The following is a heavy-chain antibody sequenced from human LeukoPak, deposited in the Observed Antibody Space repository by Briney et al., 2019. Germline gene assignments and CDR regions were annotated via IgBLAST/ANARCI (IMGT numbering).Heavy chain of an antibody. V-gene: IGHV3-21*01. CDR3: ARDLAWGAY. CDR2: ITSSSGPI. CDR1: GFTFSIYT. Sequence: PGGSLRLSCVASGFTFSIYTMSWVRQAPGKGLEWVPSITSSSGPIYSADSVKGRLTISRDNAKNSLYLEMNSLRDEDTAVYYCARDLAWGAYWGQGTLVTVSS. D-gene: IGHD4/OR15-4a*01. J-gene: IGHJ4*02.